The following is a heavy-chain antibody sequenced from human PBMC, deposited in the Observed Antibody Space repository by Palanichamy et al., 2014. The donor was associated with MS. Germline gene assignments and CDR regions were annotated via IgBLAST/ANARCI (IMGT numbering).Heavy chain of an antibody. V-gene: IGHV3-30*04. Sequence: QVQLVESGGGVVQPGRSLRLSCAASGFIFSSYTMHWVRQAPGKGLEWVAVISYHGNNKFYSDSVKGRFTISRDDSKNTLSLQMNSLGVDDTAVYYCAREKYHYGSGSYPLAGRYFDLWGRGTLVTVSS. CDR2: ISYHGNNK. D-gene: IGHD3-10*01. CDR3: AREKYHYGSGSYPLAGRYFDL. J-gene: IGHJ2*01. CDR1: GFIFSSYT.